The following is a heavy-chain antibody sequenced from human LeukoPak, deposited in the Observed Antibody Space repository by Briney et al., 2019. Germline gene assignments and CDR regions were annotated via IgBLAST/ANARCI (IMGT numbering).Heavy chain of an antibody. CDR3: ARGGYIGANRNAFDF. CDR2: VYTSGST. J-gene: IGHJ3*01. Sequence: SETLSLTCTVSGGSISNYYWGWIRQPAGKGLKWIGRVYTSGSTNYNPSLRSRVTLSVDTSNNQFSLKLTSVTAADTAVYYCARGGYIGANRNAFDFWGQGTMVTVSS. CDR1: GGSISNYY. D-gene: IGHD5-24*01. V-gene: IGHV4-4*07.